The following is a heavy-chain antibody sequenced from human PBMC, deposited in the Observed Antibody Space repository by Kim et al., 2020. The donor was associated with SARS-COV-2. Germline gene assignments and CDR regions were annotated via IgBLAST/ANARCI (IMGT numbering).Heavy chain of an antibody. Sequence: ASVKVSCKASGYTFTGYYMHWVRQAPGQGLEWMGWINPNSGGTNYAQKFQGRVTMTRDTSISTAYMELSRLRSDDTAVYYCARDDIVVVPAADGASYYYYYGMDVWGQGTTVTVSS. J-gene: IGHJ6*02. V-gene: IGHV1-2*02. CDR1: GYTFTGYY. CDR3: ARDDIVVVPAADGASYYYYYGMDV. CDR2: INPNSGGT. D-gene: IGHD2-2*01.